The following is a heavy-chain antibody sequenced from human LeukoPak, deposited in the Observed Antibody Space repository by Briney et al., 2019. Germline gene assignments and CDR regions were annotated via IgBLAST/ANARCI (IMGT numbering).Heavy chain of an antibody. J-gene: IGHJ1*01. CDR3: ARSAEYFQH. CDR2: INHSGST. CDR1: GGSISSSNW. Sequence: PSGTLSLTCAVSGGSISSSNWWSWVRQPPGKGLEWIGEINHSGSTNYNPSLKSRVTISVDTSKNQFSLKLSSVTAADTAVYYCARSAEYFQHWGQGTLVTVSS. V-gene: IGHV4-4*02.